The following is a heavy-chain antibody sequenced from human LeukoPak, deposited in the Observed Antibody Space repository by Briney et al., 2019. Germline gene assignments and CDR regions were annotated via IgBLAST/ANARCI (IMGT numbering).Heavy chain of an antibody. Sequence: GGSLRLSCAASGFTFSSYAMSWVRQAPGKGLEWVSAISGSGGSTYHADSVKGRFTISRDNAKNSLYLQMNSLRAEDTAVYYCARAVRTTVALFDYWGQGTLVTVSS. V-gene: IGHV3-23*01. J-gene: IGHJ4*02. CDR2: ISGSGGST. D-gene: IGHD4-23*01. CDR3: ARAVRTTVALFDY. CDR1: GFTFSSYA.